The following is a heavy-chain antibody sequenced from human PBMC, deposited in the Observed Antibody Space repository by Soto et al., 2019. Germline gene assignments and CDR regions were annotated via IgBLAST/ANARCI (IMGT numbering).Heavy chain of an antibody. J-gene: IGHJ6*03. CDR3: AKGVTIFGVVNDYYYYYMDV. Sequence: EVQLLESGGGLVQPGGSLRLSCAASEFTFSSYAMSWVRQAPGKGLEWVSAISGSGGSTYYADSVKGRFTISRDNSKNTLYLQMNSLRGEDTAVYYCAKGVTIFGVVNDYYYYYMDVWGKGTTVTVSS. V-gene: IGHV3-23*01. CDR1: EFTFSSYA. CDR2: ISGSGGST. D-gene: IGHD3-3*01.